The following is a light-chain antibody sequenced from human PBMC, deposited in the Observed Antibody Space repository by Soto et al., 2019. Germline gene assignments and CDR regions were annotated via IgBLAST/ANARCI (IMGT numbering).Light chain of an antibody. CDR1: QSVSSY. Sequence: EIVLTQSPATLSLSPGERATLSCRASQSVSSYLAWYQKKPGQAPRLLIYDASNRATGIPARFSGSGSGTDFTLTISSLEPEDFAVYYCQQRSNWLPYTFGQGTKLEIK. J-gene: IGKJ2*01. CDR2: DAS. V-gene: IGKV3-11*01. CDR3: QQRSNWLPYT.